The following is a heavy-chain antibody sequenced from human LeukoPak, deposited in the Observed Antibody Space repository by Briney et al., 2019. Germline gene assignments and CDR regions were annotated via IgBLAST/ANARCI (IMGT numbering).Heavy chain of an antibody. CDR3: AKAGVGGTKYFFDF. Sequence: GGSLRLSCAASGFTFSGYAMSWVRQAPGKGLEWVSLITGSGATTYYADSVRGRFTVSRDNSKNTLYLQMNSLRAEDTAVYYCAKAGVGGTKYFFDFWGQGTLVTVSS. D-gene: IGHD1-26*01. V-gene: IGHV3-23*01. J-gene: IGHJ4*02. CDR2: ITGSGATT. CDR1: GFTFSGYA.